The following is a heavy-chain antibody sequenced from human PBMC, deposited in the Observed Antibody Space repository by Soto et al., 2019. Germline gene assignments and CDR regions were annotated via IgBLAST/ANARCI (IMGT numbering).Heavy chain of an antibody. CDR2: IWYDGSNT. Sequence: GSLRVSCAASGFIFSSFGMHWVRQAPGKGLEWVAHIWYDGSNTYYADSVKGRFTISRDNSRNTLYLQMNSLRAEDTAVYHCVRDLLGSGGHFDYWGQGTQVTVSS. CDR1: GFIFSSFG. CDR3: VRDLLGSGGHFDY. V-gene: IGHV3-33*01. D-gene: IGHD7-27*01. J-gene: IGHJ4*02.